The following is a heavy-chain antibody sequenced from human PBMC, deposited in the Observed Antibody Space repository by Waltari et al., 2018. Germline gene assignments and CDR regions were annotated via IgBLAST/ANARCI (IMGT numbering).Heavy chain of an antibody. CDR3: ARTRGYSYGIYYYYYYGMDV. J-gene: IGHJ6*02. CDR1: GGSINSSNW. D-gene: IGHD5-18*01. CDR2: IYHSGST. Sequence: QLQLQESGPGLVKPSETLALTCAVPGGSINSSNWWSWVRQPPGKGLEWIGEIYHSGSTNYNPSLKSRVTISVDKSKNQFSLKMNSVTAADTAVYYCARTRGYSYGIYYYYYYGMDVWGHGTTVTVSS. V-gene: IGHV4-4*02.